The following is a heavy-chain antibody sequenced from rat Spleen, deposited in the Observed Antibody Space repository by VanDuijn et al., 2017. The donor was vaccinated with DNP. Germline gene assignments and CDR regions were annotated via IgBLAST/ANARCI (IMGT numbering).Heavy chain of an antibody. J-gene: IGHJ2*01. Sequence: EVKLVESGGGLVQPGRSLKLSCAASGFNFNDYWMGWVRQAPGEGLERIGEINKGSSTINYSPSLKEKITISRDNAQNTLYLQMSKLGSEDTAIYYGAKGPNYGGWSDYFDYWGQGVMVTVSS. D-gene: IGHD1-11*01. V-gene: IGHV4-2*01. CDR1: GFNFNDYW. CDR2: INKGSSTI. CDR3: AKGPNYGGWSDYFDY.